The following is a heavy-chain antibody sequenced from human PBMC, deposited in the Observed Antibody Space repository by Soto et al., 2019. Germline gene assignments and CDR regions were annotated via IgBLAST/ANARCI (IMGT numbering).Heavy chain of an antibody. CDR3: ARGGRSGTFYYYYGMDV. CDR2: IIPIFGTA. V-gene: IGHV1-69*13. CDR1: GFTFTSSA. D-gene: IGHD3-16*01. Sequence: SVKVSCKASGFTFTSSAMQWVRQARGQRLEWMGGIIPIFGTANYAQKFQGRVTITADESTSTAYMELSSLRSEDTAVYYCARGGRSGTFYYYYGMDVWGQGTTVTVSS. J-gene: IGHJ6*02.